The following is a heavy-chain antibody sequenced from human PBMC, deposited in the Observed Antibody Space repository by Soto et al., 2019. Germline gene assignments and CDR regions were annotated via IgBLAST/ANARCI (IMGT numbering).Heavy chain of an antibody. V-gene: IGHV1-18*01. CDR1: GYTFTSYG. CDR2: ISAYNGNT. Sequence: QVQLVQSGAEVKKPGASVKVSCKASGYTFTSYGISWVRQAPGQGLEWMGWISAYNGNTNYAQKLQGRVTMTTDTSTSTAYMELRSLRSDDTAVYYCARLSIVLYSYGSGYFDYWGQGTLVTVSS. J-gene: IGHJ4*02. CDR3: ARLSIVLYSYGSGYFDY. D-gene: IGHD5-18*01.